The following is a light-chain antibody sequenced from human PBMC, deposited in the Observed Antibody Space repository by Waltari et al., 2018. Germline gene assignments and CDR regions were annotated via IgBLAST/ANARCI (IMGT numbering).Light chain of an antibody. V-gene: IGLV2-14*03. Sequence: QSALTQPASVSGSPGQSIIISCTGTSSDICGYNYVSCYQQHPGKAPKLLIYDVSNRPSGVANRFSGSKSGNTASLRISGLQADDEAEYYCSSYSTNSAHVFGTGTKVTFL. CDR3: SSYSTNSAHV. CDR1: SSDICGYNY. J-gene: IGLJ1*01. CDR2: DVS.